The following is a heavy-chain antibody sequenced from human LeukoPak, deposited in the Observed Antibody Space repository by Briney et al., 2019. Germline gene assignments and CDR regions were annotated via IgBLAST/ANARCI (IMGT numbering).Heavy chain of an antibody. D-gene: IGHD1-14*01. CDR3: ARDFRNAGDY. CDR1: GFTFSSYW. J-gene: IGHJ4*02. V-gene: IGHV3-7*01. CDR2: INQDGSEK. Sequence: GGSLRLSCAASGFTFSSYWITCVRQAPGKGLEWVAVINQDGSEKYYVDSVKGRFTISRDNAKNSLYLQMNSLRAEDTAVYYCARDFRNAGDYWGQGTLVTVSS.